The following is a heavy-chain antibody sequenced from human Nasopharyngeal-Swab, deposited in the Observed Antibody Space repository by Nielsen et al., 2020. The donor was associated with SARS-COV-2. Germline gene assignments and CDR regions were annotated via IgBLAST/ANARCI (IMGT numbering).Heavy chain of an antibody. CDR2: INHRGTT. Sequence: SETLSLTCAVYGGSFSDYYWTWIRQPPGKGLEWIGEINHRGTTNYNPSLKSRVTISADTSKNQFSLNLSSVTAADTAVYYCARTLVRGAADYWGQGTLVAVSS. J-gene: IGHJ4*02. D-gene: IGHD3-10*01. CDR3: ARTLVRGAADY. CDR1: GGSFSDYY. V-gene: IGHV4-34*01.